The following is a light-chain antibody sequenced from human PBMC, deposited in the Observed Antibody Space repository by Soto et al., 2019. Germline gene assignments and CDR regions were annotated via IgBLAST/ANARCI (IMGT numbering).Light chain of an antibody. CDR1: ESISTW. V-gene: IGKV1-5*01. CDR3: QQYNSFSYT. Sequence: DIQMTQSPSTLSASVGDRVTITFLASESISTWLAWYQHKPGKSPKLLIYGASNLERGVPSRFSGSGSGTEFTLTISSLQPDDFSTYYCQQYNSFSYTFGPGTKVDIK. CDR2: GAS. J-gene: IGKJ2*01.